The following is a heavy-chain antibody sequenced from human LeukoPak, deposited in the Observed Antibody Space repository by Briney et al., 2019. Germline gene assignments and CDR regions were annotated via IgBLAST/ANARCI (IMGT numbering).Heavy chain of an antibody. Sequence: PGGSLRLSCAASGFTFSSYGMSWVRQAPGKWLEWVAAMTGRGGSTYYADSVKGRFTISRDNSKNTLYLQMNSLRAEDTAVYYCAKDKNLRAWSFGDYYGSGSYGPFDYWGQGTLVTVSS. V-gene: IGHV3-23*01. J-gene: IGHJ4*02. D-gene: IGHD3-10*01. CDR3: AKDKNLRAWSFGDYYGSGSYGPFDY. CDR2: MTGRGGST. CDR1: GFTFSSYG.